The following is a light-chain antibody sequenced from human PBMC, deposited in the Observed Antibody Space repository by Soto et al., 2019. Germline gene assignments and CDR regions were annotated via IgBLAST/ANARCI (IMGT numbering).Light chain of an antibody. Sequence: EIVLTQSPGTLSLSPGERATLSCRASQSVSSTYLAWYQQKPGQAPRLLIYDASRRATGIPDRFSGSGSGTDFTLTISRLEPEDFAVYYCQQYRSSPGLFTFGPGTKVDIK. J-gene: IGKJ3*01. CDR2: DAS. CDR3: QQYRSSPGLFT. CDR1: QSVSSTY. V-gene: IGKV3-20*01.